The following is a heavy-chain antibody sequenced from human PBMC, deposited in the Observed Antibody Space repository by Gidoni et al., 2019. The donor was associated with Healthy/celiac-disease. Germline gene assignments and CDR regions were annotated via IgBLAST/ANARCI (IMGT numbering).Heavy chain of an antibody. CDR2: IWYDGSNK. Sequence: VQLVESGGGVVQPGRCLRLSCAASGFTFSSYGMHWVRQAPGKGLEWVAVIWYDGSNKYYADSVKGRFTISRDNSKNTLYLQMNSLRAEDTAVYYCARDPSLLWFRESYFDYWGQGTLVTVSS. J-gene: IGHJ4*02. CDR3: ARDPSLLWFRESYFDY. V-gene: IGHV3-33*01. CDR1: GFTFSSYG. D-gene: IGHD3-10*01.